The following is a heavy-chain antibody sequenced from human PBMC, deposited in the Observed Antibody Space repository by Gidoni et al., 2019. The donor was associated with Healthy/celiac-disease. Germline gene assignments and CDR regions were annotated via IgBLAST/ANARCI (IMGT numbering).Heavy chain of an antibody. D-gene: IGHD3-16*01. J-gene: IGHJ4*02. V-gene: IGHV4-39*01. CDR1: GGPIRSGSYY. CDR3: ARHRSGWGFDY. CDR2: IYYSGST. Sequence: QLQLQESGPGLVKPSESLSLTCTVPGGPIRSGSYYWGWLRQPPGKGLEWVGSIYYSGSTHYNPSLKSRVTISVDTSKNQFSLKLSSVTAADTAVYYCARHRSGWGFDYWGQGTLVTVSS.